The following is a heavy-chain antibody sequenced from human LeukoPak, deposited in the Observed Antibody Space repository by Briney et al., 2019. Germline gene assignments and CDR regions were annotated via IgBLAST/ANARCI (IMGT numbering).Heavy chain of an antibody. J-gene: IGHJ6*03. Sequence: ASVKVSCKASGYSFTSHYMHWVRQAPGQGLEWLGLINPNGSSTLYAQKLQGRVTMTTDTSTSTAYMELRSLRSDDTAVYYCARRIAVAGTTFSYYYYYMDVWGKGTTVTISS. CDR1: GYSFTSHY. V-gene: IGHV1-46*01. CDR3: ARRIAVAGTTFSYYYYYMDV. D-gene: IGHD6-19*01. CDR2: INPNGSST.